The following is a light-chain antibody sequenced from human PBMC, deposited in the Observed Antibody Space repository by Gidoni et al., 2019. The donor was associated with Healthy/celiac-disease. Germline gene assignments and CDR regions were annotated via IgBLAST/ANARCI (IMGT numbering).Light chain of an antibody. V-gene: IGLV3-21*01. CDR3: QVWDNTNNQGGV. J-gene: IGLJ2*01. CDR1: NIGVKR. Sequence: SYVLTQPPSVSVAPGKTATITCGGNNIGVKRVHWYQQKPGQAPVMVMYYDRDRPSGIPERFSGSNSGDTATLTISRVDAGDEADFYCQVWDNTNNQGGVFGGGTKLTVL. CDR2: YDR.